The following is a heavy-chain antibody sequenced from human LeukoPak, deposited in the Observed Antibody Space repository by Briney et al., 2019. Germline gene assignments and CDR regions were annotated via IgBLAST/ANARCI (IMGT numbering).Heavy chain of an antibody. Sequence: SETLSLTCTVSGGSISSYYWRWIRQPAGKGLEWIARIYTNGSTNYNPSLKSRVTMSVDTSKNQFSLKLSSVTAADTAVYYCAAGYSSIIDYWGEGTLVTVSS. D-gene: IGHD6-13*01. CDR1: GGSISSYY. CDR3: AAGYSSIIDY. J-gene: IGHJ4*02. CDR2: IYTNGST. V-gene: IGHV4-4*07.